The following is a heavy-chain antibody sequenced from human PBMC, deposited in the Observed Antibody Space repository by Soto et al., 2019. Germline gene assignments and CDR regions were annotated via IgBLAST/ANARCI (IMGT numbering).Heavy chain of an antibody. Sequence: EVQLVESGGGLVQPGRSLRLSCAASGFTFDDYDMHWVRQAPGKGLEWVSGISWNSGSIGYADSVKGQFTISRDNAKNTLYLEMNSLRAEDTALYYCAKDMTGAAGSDAFDIWGQGTMVTVSS. CDR3: AKDMTGAAGSDAFDI. V-gene: IGHV3-9*01. CDR2: ISWNSGSI. D-gene: IGHD6-13*01. J-gene: IGHJ3*02. CDR1: GFTFDDYD.